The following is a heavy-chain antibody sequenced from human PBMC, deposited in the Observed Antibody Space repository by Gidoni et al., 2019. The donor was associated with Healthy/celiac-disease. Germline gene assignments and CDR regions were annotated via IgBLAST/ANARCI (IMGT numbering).Heavy chain of an antibody. J-gene: IGHJ5*02. D-gene: IGHD2-2*01. CDR2: IHHSGST. Sequence: QVQLQESGPGLVKPSGTLSLTCASSGGSISSSNWWSWVRQPQGKGLEWIGEIHHSGSTNYNPSLKSRVTISVDKSKNQFSLKLSSVTAADTAVYYCARTGCSSTSCYDGGNWFDPWGQGTLVTVSS. V-gene: IGHV4-4*02. CDR3: ARTGCSSTSCYDGGNWFDP. CDR1: GGSISSSNW.